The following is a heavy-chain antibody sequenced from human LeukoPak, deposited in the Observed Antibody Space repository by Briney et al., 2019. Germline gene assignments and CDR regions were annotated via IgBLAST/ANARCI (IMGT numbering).Heavy chain of an antibody. CDR3: ARDYDISGYYYGGY. CDR2: ISAYNGVA. J-gene: IGHJ4*02. V-gene: IGHV1-18*01. CDR1: GYTFTNYG. D-gene: IGHD3-22*01. Sequence: GASVKVSCKASGYTFTNYGVSWVRQAPGQGLEWTGWISAYNGVAKYSLKIQGRVTMTTDTSTSTAYMELRSLRSDDTAVYYCARDYDISGYYYGGYWGQGTLVTVSS.